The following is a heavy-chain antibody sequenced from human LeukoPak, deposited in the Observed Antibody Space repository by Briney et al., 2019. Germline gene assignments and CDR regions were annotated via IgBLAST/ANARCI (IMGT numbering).Heavy chain of an antibody. CDR1: GGSISSGDYY. Sequence: SETLSLTCTVSGGSISSGDYYWSWVRQPPGKGLEWIGYIYYSGSTYYNPSLKSRVTISVDTSKNQFSLKLSSVTAADTAVYYCARGRVTMVRGVITPPWKYFDYWGQGTLVTVSS. CDR3: ARGRVTMVRGVITPPWKYFDY. D-gene: IGHD3-10*01. J-gene: IGHJ4*02. V-gene: IGHV4-30-4*01. CDR2: IYYSGST.